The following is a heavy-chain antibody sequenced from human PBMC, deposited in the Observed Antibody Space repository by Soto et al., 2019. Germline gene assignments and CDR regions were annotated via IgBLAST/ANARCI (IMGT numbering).Heavy chain of an antibody. CDR3: ARGTPKYYDFWSGYPENYYYYGMDV. CDR1: GGTFSGYA. CDR2: IIPIFGTA. D-gene: IGHD3-3*01. V-gene: IGHV1-69*13. Sequence: SVKVSRKTSGGTFSGYAISWVRQAPGQGLEWMGGIIPIFGTANYAQKFQGRVTITADESTSTAYMELSSLRSEDTAVYYCARGTPKYYDFWSGYPENYYYYGMDVWGQGTTVTVSS. J-gene: IGHJ6*02.